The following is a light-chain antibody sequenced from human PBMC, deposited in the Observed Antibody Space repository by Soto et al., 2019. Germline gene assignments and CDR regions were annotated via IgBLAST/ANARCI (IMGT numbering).Light chain of an antibody. CDR1: SSDVGGYNY. CDR3: SSYTSSSTRHVV. CDR2: DVS. J-gene: IGLJ2*01. Sequence: QSALTQPASVSGSPGQSIPISCTGTSSDVGGYNYVSWYQQHPGKAPKLMIYDVSNRPSGVSNRFSGSKSGNTASLTISGLQAEDEADYFCSSYTSSSTRHVVFGGGTKGTVL. V-gene: IGLV2-14*01.